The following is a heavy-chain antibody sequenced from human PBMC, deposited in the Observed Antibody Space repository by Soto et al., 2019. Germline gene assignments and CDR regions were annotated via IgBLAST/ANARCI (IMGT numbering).Heavy chain of an antibody. D-gene: IGHD3-3*01. V-gene: IGHV1-8*01. CDR2: MNPNSGNT. J-gene: IGHJ4*02. CDR3: ARGQSVRFLEWVPRPKPNYFDY. CDR1: GYTFTSYD. Sequence: ASGKVSCKASGYTFTSYDINWVRQATGQGLEWMGWMNPNSGNTGYAQKFQGRVTMTRNTSISTAYMELSSLRSEDTAVYYCARGQSVRFLEWVPRPKPNYFDYWGQGTLVTVSS.